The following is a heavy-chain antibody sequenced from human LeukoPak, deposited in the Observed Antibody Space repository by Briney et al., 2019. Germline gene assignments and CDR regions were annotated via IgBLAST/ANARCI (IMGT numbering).Heavy chain of an antibody. J-gene: IGHJ4*02. CDR1: GFTVSSY. Sequence: GGSLRLSCAASGFTVSSYMSWVRRAPGKGLEWVSVIYDGGNTNYADSVKGRFTISRDTSKNTLFLQMNSLRAEDTGVYYCVGATRWLAYDYWGQGTLVTVSS. V-gene: IGHV3-53*01. CDR3: VGATRWLAYDY. CDR2: IYDGGNT. D-gene: IGHD6-19*01.